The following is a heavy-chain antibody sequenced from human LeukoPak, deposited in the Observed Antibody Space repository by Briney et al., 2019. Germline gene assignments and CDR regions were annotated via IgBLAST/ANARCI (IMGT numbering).Heavy chain of an antibody. CDR3: ARDVPYVWGSYTQFDY. CDR1: GYTFTSYG. V-gene: IGHV1-18*01. J-gene: IGHJ4*02. D-gene: IGHD3-16*01. CDR2: ISAYNGNT. Sequence: GASVKVSCKASGYTFTSYGISWVRQAPGQGLEWMGRISAYNGNTNYAQKLQGRVTMTTDTSTSTAYMELRSLRSDDTAVYYCARDVPYVWGSYTQFDYWGQGTLVTVSS.